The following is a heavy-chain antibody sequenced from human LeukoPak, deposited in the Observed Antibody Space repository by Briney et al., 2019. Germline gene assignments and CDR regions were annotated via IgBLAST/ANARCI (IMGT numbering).Heavy chain of an antibody. CDR3: ARDGNSYGYFYYYGMDV. J-gene: IGHJ6*02. Sequence: ASVKVSCKASGYTFTSYYMHWVRQAPGQGLEWMGWISAYNGNTNYAQKLQGRVTMTTDTSTSTAYMELRSLRSDDTAVYYCARDGNSYGYFYYYGMDVWGQGTTVTVSS. D-gene: IGHD5-18*01. V-gene: IGHV1-18*04. CDR1: GYTFTSYY. CDR2: ISAYNGNT.